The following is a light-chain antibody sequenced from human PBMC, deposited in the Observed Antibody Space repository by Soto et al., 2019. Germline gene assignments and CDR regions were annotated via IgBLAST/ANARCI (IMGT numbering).Light chain of an antibody. CDR3: HQYYSSIT. J-gene: IGKJ4*01. Sequence: IVLTQSPGTLSLSPGEGATLSCRASQDVDNNFLAWYQQRPGQAPRLLIYASFRRATGIPDRFSGSGSGTDFTLTISRVGPEDIAVYFCHQYYSSITFGGGTKVEVK. CDR1: QDVDNNF. V-gene: IGKV3-20*01. CDR2: ASF.